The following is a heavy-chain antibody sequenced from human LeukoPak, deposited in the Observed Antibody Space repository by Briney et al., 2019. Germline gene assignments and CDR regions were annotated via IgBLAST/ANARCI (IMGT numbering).Heavy chain of an antibody. J-gene: IGHJ4*02. CDR3: ARDPHQYCSGGSCQGY. D-gene: IGHD2-15*01. CDR1: GGSISSGSYY. Sequence: SETLSLTCTVSGGSISSGSYYWSWIRQPAGKGLEWIGRIYTSGSTNYNPSLKSRVTISVDTSKNQFSLKLSSVTAADTAVYYCARDPHQYCSGGSCQGYWGQGNLVTVSS. V-gene: IGHV4-61*02. CDR2: IYTSGST.